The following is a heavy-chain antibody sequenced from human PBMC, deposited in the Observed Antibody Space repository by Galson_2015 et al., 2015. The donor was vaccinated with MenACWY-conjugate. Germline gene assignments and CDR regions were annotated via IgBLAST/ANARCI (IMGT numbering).Heavy chain of an antibody. CDR2: VYHTGST. CDR3: ARISGWYYDSSGFKLDY. Sequence: ETLSLTCSVSGGSVSSGDYYWSWIRQPPGKGLEWIGYVYHTGSTNHNPSLKSRVTISVDTSKNQFSLKLSSVSAADTAVYYCARISGWYYDSSGFKLDYWGQGTLVTVSS. D-gene: IGHD3-22*01. V-gene: IGHV4-61*08. CDR1: GGSVSSGDYY. J-gene: IGHJ4*02.